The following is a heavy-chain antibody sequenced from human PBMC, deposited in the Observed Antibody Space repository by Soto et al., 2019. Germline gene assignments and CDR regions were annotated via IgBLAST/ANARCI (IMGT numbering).Heavy chain of an antibody. CDR1: GFTFSSYS. CDR3: ARGSILELGY. Sequence: EVQLVESGGGLVQPGGSLRLSCAASGFTFSSYSMNWVRQAPGKGLEWVSYISSSSTIYYADSVKGRFTISRDNAKNSLYLQMNSLRDEDTAVYYCARGSILELGYWGQGTLVTVSS. D-gene: IGHD3-10*01. CDR2: ISSSSTI. V-gene: IGHV3-48*02. J-gene: IGHJ4*02.